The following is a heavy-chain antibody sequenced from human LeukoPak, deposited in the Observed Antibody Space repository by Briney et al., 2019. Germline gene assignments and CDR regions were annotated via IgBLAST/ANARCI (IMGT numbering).Heavy chain of an antibody. CDR2: IKQDGSEK. CDR1: GFTCSSYW. CDR3: GRIAAAGIDC. D-gene: IGHD6-13*01. J-gene: IGHJ4*02. Sequence: GGSLRLSCAASGFTCSSYWMSWVRQAPGKGLEWVANIKQDGSEKYYVDSVKGRFTISRDNAKNSLYLQVNSLRPEDTAVYYCGRIAAAGIDCWGQGTLVTLSS. V-gene: IGHV3-7*01.